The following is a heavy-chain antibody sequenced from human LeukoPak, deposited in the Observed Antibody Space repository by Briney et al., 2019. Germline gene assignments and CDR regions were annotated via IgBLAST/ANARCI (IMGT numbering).Heavy chain of an antibody. D-gene: IGHD2-15*01. CDR3: ARDLVGLTGDF. CDR2: ISWNSGSI. V-gene: IGHV3-9*01. Sequence: HPGGSLRLSCAASGFTFDDYAMHWVRQAPGKGLEWVSGISWNSGSIGYADSVKGRFTISRDNAKNKLYLQMNSVRAEDTAVYFCARDLVGLTGDFWGQGALVTVSS. J-gene: IGHJ4*02. CDR1: GFTFDDYA.